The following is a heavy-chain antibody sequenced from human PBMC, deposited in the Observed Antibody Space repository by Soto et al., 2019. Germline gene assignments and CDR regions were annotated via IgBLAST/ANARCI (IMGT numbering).Heavy chain of an antibody. CDR3: ARETTPGTLDY. V-gene: IGHV3-23*01. Sequence: EVPLLESGGTLVQPAGSLRLSCVASGFTVSSYAMNWVRQAPGKGLEWVSVISIGGGSVYADSVKGRFTISRDNSKNTLYLEMNSLRAEDTAVYYCARETTPGTLDYWGQGTLVTVSS. D-gene: IGHD6-13*01. CDR1: GFTVSSYA. CDR2: ISIGGGSV. J-gene: IGHJ4*02.